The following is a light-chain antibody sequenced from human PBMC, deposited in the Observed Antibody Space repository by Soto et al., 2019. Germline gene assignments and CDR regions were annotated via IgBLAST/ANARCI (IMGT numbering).Light chain of an antibody. CDR2: DAS. J-gene: IGKJ4*01. CDR3: QQRSNWPLT. CDR1: QSIDTY. V-gene: IGKV3-11*01. Sequence: EIVLTQSPATLSLSPGKRATLSCRASQSIDTYLAWYQQKPGQAPRLLIYDASNKAAGIPARFSGSGSGTDFTLTISSLEPEDFAVYYCQQRSNWPLTFGGGTKVEIK.